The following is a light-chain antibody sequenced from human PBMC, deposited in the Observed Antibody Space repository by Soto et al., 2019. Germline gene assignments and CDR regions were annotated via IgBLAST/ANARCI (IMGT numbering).Light chain of an antibody. J-gene: IGLJ7*01. CDR3: CSYAGSSTFAV. Sequence: QSVLTQPASVSGSPGQSITISCTGTSSDFGSYNLVSWYQQHPGKAPKLMIYEGSKRPSGVSNRFSGSKSGNTASLTISGLQAEDEADYYCCSYAGSSTFAVFGGGTQLTVL. V-gene: IGLV2-23*03. CDR2: EGS. CDR1: SSDFGSYNL.